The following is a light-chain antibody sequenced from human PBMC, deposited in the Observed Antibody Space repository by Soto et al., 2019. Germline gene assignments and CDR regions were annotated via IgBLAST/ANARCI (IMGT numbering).Light chain of an antibody. V-gene: IGKV3-20*01. CDR2: GAS. CDR1: QSVINNY. J-gene: IGKJ5*01. Sequence: VVLTQSPGILSLSPGERATLSCRASQSVINNYLAWYQQNPGQAPRLLISGASSRATGIPDRFSGSGSGTYCTLTISRLEPEDFAVYYCQQYGSSPITFGQGTRLEI. CDR3: QQYGSSPIT.